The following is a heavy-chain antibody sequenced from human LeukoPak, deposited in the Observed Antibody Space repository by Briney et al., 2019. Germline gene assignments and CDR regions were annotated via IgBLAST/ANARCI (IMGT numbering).Heavy chain of an antibody. V-gene: IGHV3-11*03. CDR1: EFTVSTYY. CDR3: ARGSGYYDRVLDY. D-gene: IGHD3-22*01. J-gene: IGHJ4*02. CDR2: ISSSGSYT. Sequence: GGSLRLSCEASEFTVSTYYMSWVRQAPGKGLEWVSYISSSGSYTNYADSVEGRFTISRDNAKNSLYLQMNSLRAEDTAVYFCARGSGYYDRVLDYWGQGTLVTVSS.